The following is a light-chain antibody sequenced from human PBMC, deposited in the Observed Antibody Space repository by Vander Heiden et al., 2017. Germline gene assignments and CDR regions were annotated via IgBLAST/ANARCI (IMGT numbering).Light chain of an antibody. CDR2: DVT. J-gene: IGLJ2*01. Sequence: QSALTQHASVSGSPEQSITISCTGTSSDVGRYNLVSWYQQHPDKAPKLMIYDVTKRPSGISNRFSGSKSGNTASLTISGLQAEDEALYYCCSYAGSSTLVFGGGTELTVL. V-gene: IGLV2-23*02. CDR1: SSDVGRYNL. CDR3: CSYAGSSTLV.